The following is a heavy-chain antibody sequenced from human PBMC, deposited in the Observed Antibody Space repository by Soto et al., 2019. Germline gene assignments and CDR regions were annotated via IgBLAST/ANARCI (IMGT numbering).Heavy chain of an antibody. CDR2: IYSGGNT. CDR3: ARDPPGIAASGAGG. Sequence: EVQLVESGGGLIQPGGSLRLSCAASGFTVSNNYMRWVRQAPGKGLEWVSLIYSGGNTHYADSVKGRFPISRDDSKNTLYLQMNSLRVEDTAVYYCARDPPGIAASGAGGWGQGTLVTVSS. V-gene: IGHV3-53*01. J-gene: IGHJ4*02. D-gene: IGHD6-13*01. CDR1: GFTVSNNY.